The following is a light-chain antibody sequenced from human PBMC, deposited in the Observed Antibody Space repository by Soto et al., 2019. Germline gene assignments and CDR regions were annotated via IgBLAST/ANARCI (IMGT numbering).Light chain of an antibody. CDR1: QSISSY. CDR3: QQGYTTPYT. V-gene: IGKV1-39*01. Sequence: DIQMTQSPSSLSASVGDRVTITCRASQSISSYLNWYQQKPGKAPKLLIYSASSLQSGVPSRFSGSGSGTDFILTISGLLHEDFATYYCQQGYTTPYTFGQGTQLEI. CDR2: SAS. J-gene: IGKJ2*01.